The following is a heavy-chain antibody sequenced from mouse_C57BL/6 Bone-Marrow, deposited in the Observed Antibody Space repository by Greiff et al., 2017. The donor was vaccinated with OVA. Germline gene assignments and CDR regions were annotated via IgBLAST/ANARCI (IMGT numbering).Heavy chain of an antibody. Sequence: VQLQQSGPELVKPGASVKISCKASGYAFSSSWMNWVKQRPGKGLEWIGRIYPGDGDTNYNGKFKGQATLTADKSSSTAYMQLSSLTSEDSAVYFCARCSSSYWYFEVWGTGTTVTVSS. D-gene: IGHD1-1*01. CDR2: IYPGDGDT. V-gene: IGHV1-82*01. CDR3: ARCSSSYWYFEV. J-gene: IGHJ1*03. CDR1: GYAFSSSW.